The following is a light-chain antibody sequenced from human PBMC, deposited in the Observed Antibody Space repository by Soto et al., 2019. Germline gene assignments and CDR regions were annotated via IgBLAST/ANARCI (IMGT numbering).Light chain of an antibody. V-gene: IGKV3-20*01. Sequence: VLPQSPGARSVSPGIRYTRTRMASQSVRSSYLAWYQQTPGQAPRLVVHGASSRATGIPDRFSGSGSGTDFTLTISGLEAEEFVRYSCQQYDGWPWTCGEGTKVDIK. CDR3: QQYDGWPWT. CDR1: QSVRSSY. CDR2: GAS. J-gene: IGKJ1*01.